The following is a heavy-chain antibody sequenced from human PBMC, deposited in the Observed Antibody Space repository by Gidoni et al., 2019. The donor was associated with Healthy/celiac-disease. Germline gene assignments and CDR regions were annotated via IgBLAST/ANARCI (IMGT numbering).Heavy chain of an antibody. Sequence: QLQLQESGPGLVKPSETLSLTCTVSGGSISSSSYYWGWIRQPPGKGLEWIGSIYYSGSTYYNPSLKSRVTISVDTSKNQFSLKLSSVTAADTAVYYCARLIRTRDYFDYWGQGTLVTVSS. CDR3: ARLIRTRDYFDY. CDR2: IYYSGST. V-gene: IGHV4-39*01. CDR1: GGSISSSSYY. D-gene: IGHD4-17*01. J-gene: IGHJ4*02.